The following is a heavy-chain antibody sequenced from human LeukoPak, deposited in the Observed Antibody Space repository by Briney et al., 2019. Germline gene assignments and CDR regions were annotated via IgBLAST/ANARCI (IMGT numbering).Heavy chain of an antibody. CDR2: SCHSGST. V-gene: IGHV4-38-2*02. CDR3: ARALYYDVLTGYYINGWFDP. J-gene: IGHJ5*02. CDR1: AYSIRSGYF. Sequence: SETLSLTCTVSAYSIRSGYFWGWSRQPAGKGLECIAISCHSGSTYYNPSLKSLVTISVDTSKNQFSLKLTYVPDAQTAVYYCARALYYDVLTGYYINGWFDPWGQGTLVTVSS. D-gene: IGHD3-9*01.